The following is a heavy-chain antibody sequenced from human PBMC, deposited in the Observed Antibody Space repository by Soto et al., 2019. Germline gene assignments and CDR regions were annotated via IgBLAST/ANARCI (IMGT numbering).Heavy chain of an antibody. V-gene: IGHV4-38-2*02. D-gene: IGHD2-15*01. CDR2: ISHTGRT. CDR3: ARDPANLALAVAYFDS. J-gene: IGHJ4*02. CDR1: GSPITNSFY. Sequence: SETLSLTCRVSGSPITNSFYWGWIRQSPEKGLEWIGSISHTGRTSYNPSLKSRVSISVDTSKNQFSLTLTSVTAADTAVYYCARDPANLALAVAYFDSWGQGTLVTVSS.